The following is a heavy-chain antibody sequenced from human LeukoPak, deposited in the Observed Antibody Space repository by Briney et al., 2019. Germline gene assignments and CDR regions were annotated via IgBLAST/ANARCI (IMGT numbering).Heavy chain of an antibody. D-gene: IGHD3-10*01. V-gene: IGHV3-9*01. CDR3: TKDITPGGADV. J-gene: IGHJ6*02. CDR1: GFTLDRYA. CDR2: FSLDTDWI. Sequence: GRSLRLSCVASGFTLDRYAMHWVRQAPGKGLEWVAGFSLDTDWIDYADSVKGRFTVSKDDAKKTLYLQMNNLRTEDTALYFCTKDITPGGADVWGQGTTVTVSS.